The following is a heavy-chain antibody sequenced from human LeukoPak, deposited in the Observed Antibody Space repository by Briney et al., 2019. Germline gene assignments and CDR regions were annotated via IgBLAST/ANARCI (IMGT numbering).Heavy chain of an antibody. J-gene: IGHJ4*02. D-gene: IGHD3-22*01. V-gene: IGHV3-30*02. CDR3: AKDFYYYDSSATQYLLDY. Sequence: GGSLRLSCAASALTFSSYGMHWVRQAPGKGLEWVAFIRYDGSNKYYADSVKGRFTISRDNSKNTLYLQMNSLRAEDTAVYYCAKDFYYYDSSATQYLLDYWGQGTLVTVSS. CDR2: IRYDGSNK. CDR1: ALTFSSYG.